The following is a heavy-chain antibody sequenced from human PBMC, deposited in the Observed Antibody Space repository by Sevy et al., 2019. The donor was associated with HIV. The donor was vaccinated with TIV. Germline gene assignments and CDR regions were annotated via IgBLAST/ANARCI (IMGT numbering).Heavy chain of an antibody. Sequence: GGSLRLSCAASGFTFSSYDMHWVRQATGKGLEWVSAIGTAGDTYYPGSVKGRFTISRENAKNTLYLQMNSLRAGDTAVYYCARGFIMRAFDIWGQGTMVTVSS. CDR1: GFTFSSYD. J-gene: IGHJ3*02. CDR3: ARGFIMRAFDI. V-gene: IGHV3-13*01. D-gene: IGHD3-10*01. CDR2: IGTAGDT.